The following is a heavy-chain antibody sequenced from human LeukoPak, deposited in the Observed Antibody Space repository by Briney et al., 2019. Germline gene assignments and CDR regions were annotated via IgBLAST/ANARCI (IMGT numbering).Heavy chain of an antibody. CDR2: INPNSGGT. D-gene: IGHD3-9*01. V-gene: IGHV1-2*02. J-gene: IGHJ5*02. CDR3: ARGVLRYFDWLLP. CDR1: GYTFTGYY. Sequence: AASVKVSRKASGYTFTGYYMHWVRQAPGQGLEWMGWINPNSGGTNYAQKFQGRVTMTRDTSISTAYMELSRLRSDDTAVYYCARGVLRYFDWLLPWGQGTLVTVSS.